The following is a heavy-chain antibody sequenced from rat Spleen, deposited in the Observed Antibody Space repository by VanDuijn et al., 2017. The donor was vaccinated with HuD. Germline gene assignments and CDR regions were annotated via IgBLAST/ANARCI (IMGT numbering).Heavy chain of an antibody. V-gene: IGHV5-29*01. D-gene: IGHD1-2*01. Sequence: EVQLVESGGGLVQPGRSLKLSCAASGFTFSSYGMAWVRQAPTKGLEWVASISYDGSSTYYRNSVKGRFTISRDNAKSTLFLQMNSLQTEDTATYYCARGDSSSPRGGYWGQGVMVTVSS. J-gene: IGHJ2*01. CDR1: GFTFSSYG. CDR3: ARGDSSSPRGGY. CDR2: ISYDGSST.